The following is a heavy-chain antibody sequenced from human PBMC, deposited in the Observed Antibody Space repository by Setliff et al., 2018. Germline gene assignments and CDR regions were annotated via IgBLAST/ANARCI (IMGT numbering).Heavy chain of an antibody. V-gene: IGHV4-59*12. Sequence: SETLSLTCTVSGGSFTPYYWSWIRQPPGKGLEWIGYVYYSGNTNYDPSLKSRVTISVDKSTNQFSLKLNSVTAADTAVYYCVRTDYSDGRYSMDVWGKGTTVTVSS. CDR3: VRTDYSDGRYSMDV. D-gene: IGHD6-19*01. CDR2: VYYSGNT. CDR1: GGSFTPYY. J-gene: IGHJ6*03.